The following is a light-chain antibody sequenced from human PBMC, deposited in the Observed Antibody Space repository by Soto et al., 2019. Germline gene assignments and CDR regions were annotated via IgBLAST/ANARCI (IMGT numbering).Light chain of an antibody. Sequence: QSALTQPASVSGSPGQSITISCSGVSGDVGNYNLVSWYQQYPGKAPALLIYEDDKRPSGVSNRFSGSKSDSTASLTISGLQVGEEADYYCCLYLGGTSVFGGGTQLTAL. J-gene: IGLJ7*02. CDR2: EDD. CDR1: SGDVGNYNL. CDR3: CLYLGGTSV. V-gene: IGLV2-23*01.